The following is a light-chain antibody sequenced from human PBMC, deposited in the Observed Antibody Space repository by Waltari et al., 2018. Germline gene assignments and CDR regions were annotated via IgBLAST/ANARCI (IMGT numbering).Light chain of an antibody. Sequence: DIQMTQSPSTLSASVGDRVTIACRASQSISIWLAWYQQKPGKAPKLLIYKASTVESGVPSRFSGSGSGTEFTLTISSLQPDDLATYYCQQYSTYSTFGQGTKLEIK. CDR2: KAS. CDR1: QSISIW. V-gene: IGKV1-5*03. J-gene: IGKJ2*01. CDR3: QQYSTYST.